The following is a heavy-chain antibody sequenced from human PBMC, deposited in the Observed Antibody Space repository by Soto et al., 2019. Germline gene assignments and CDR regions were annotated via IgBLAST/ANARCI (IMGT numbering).Heavy chain of an antibody. D-gene: IGHD4-4*01. CDR2: INPGVGNT. CDR3: ARLGNSTY. Sequence: QVQLVQSGAEVRKPGASVKVSCKASGYTFTDFYIHWVRQAPGQGLEWMGMINPGVGNTNYSQNFQDGVPLTRDTSTSTVYTELSSLKSEDTATYYCARLGNSTYWGQGTLVTVSS. V-gene: IGHV1-46*01. CDR1: GYTFTDFY. J-gene: IGHJ4*02.